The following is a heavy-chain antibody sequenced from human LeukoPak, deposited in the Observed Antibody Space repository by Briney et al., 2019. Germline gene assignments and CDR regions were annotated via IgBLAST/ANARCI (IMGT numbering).Heavy chain of an antibody. Sequence: SETLSLTCAVYGGSFSGYYWSWIRQPPGKGLEWIGEINHSGSTNYNPSLKSRVTISADTSKNQFSLKLSSVTAADTAVYYCARGGTYSSGWYNWFDPWGQGTLVTVSS. CDR2: INHSGST. D-gene: IGHD3-22*01. CDR1: GGSFSGYY. J-gene: IGHJ5*02. V-gene: IGHV4-34*01. CDR3: ARGGTYSSGWYNWFDP.